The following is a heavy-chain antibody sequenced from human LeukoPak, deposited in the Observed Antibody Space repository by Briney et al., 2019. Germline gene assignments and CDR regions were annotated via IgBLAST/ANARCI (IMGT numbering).Heavy chain of an antibody. CDR1: GGSISSYY. D-gene: IGHD2-2*02. V-gene: IGHV4-4*07. CDR3: ARDWYLLDCSSTSCYTRNWFDP. J-gene: IGHJ5*02. Sequence: SETLSLTCTVSGGSISSYYWSWIRQPAGKGLEWIGRIYTSGSTNYNPSLKSRVTMSVDTSKNQFSLKLSSVTAADTAVYYCARDWYLLDCSSTSCYTRNWFDPWGQGTLVTVSS. CDR2: IYTSGST.